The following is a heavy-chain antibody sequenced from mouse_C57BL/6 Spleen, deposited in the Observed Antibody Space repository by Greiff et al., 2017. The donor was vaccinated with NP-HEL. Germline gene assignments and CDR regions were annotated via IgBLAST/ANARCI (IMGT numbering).Heavy chain of an antibody. J-gene: IGHJ4*01. D-gene: IGHD1-1*01. V-gene: IGHV1-72*01. CDR3: ARRLATTVVASYYAMDY. Sequence: QVQLKQPGAELVKPGASVKLSCKASGYTFTSSWMHWVKQRPGRGLEWIGRIDPNSGGTKYNEKFKSKATLTVDKPSSTAYMQLSSLTSEDSAVYYCARRLATTVVASYYAMDYWGQGTSVTVSS. CDR2: IDPNSGGT. CDR1: GYTFTSSW.